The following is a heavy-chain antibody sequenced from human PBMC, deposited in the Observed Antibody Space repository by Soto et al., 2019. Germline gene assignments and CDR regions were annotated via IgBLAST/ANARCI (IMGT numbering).Heavy chain of an antibody. CDR3: ARDQGYYDFWSGYYTGIYFDY. J-gene: IGHJ4*02. D-gene: IGHD3-3*01. V-gene: IGHV3-53*01. CDR1: GFTVSSNY. CDR2: IYSGGSTI. Sequence: GGSLRLSCAASGFTVSSNYMSWVRQAPGKGLEWVSVIYSGGSTIYYADSVKGRFTISRDNAKNSLYLQMNSLRAEDTAVYYCARDQGYYDFWSGYYTGIYFDYWGQGTLVTVSS.